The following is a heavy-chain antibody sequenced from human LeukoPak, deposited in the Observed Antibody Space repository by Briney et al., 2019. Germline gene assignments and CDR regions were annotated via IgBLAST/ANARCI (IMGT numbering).Heavy chain of an antibody. CDR1: GFTFSSYS. D-gene: IGHD2-15*01. Sequence: GGSLRLSCAASGFTFSSYSMNWVRQAPGKGLEWVSYISSSSSTIYYADSVKGRFTISRDNAKNSLYLQMNSLRAEDTAVYYCARDGAVVVTSHFDYWGQGTLVTVSS. CDR2: ISSSSSTI. V-gene: IGHV3-48*01. CDR3: ARDGAVVVTSHFDY. J-gene: IGHJ4*02.